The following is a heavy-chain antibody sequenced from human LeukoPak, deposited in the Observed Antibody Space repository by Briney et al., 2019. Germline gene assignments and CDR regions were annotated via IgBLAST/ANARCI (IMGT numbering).Heavy chain of an antibody. CDR2: ISAYNGNT. CDR1: GYTFTSYG. CDR3: ARFEVGYCSGGSCYGSFDP. J-gene: IGHJ5*02. Sequence: ASVKVSRKASGYTFTSYGISWVRQAPGQGLEWMGWISAYNGNTNYAQKLQGRVTMTTDTSTSTAYMELRSLRSDDTAVYYCARFEVGYCSGGSCYGSFDPWGQGTLVTVSS. D-gene: IGHD2-15*01. V-gene: IGHV1-18*01.